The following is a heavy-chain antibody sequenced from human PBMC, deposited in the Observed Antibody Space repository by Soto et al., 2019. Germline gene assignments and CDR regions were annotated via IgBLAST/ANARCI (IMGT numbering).Heavy chain of an antibody. CDR3: ARGLSCISTSCHVGPVDV. D-gene: IGHD2-2*01. V-gene: IGHV3-11*01. CDR1: GFTFSDYF. J-gene: IGHJ6*02. CDR2: ISSSGSTI. Sequence: GVSLRLSCAASGFTFSDYFMSWIRQAPGKGLERVSYISSSGSTIYYADSVKGRFTISRDNAKNSLYLQMNSLRAEDTAVYYCARGLSCISTSCHVGPVDVWGQGTTVTVSS.